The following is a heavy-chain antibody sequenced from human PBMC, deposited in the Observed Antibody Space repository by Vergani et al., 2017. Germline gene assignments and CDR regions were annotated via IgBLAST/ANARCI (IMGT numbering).Heavy chain of an antibody. CDR3: ARVENYDAFDI. CDR1: GYTFTGYY. CDR2: INPNSGGT. D-gene: IGHD1-7*01. V-gene: IGHV1-2*02. Sequence: QVQLVQSGAEVKKPGASVKVSCKASGYTFTGYYMHWVRQAPGQGLEWMGWINPNSGGTNYAQKVQGRVTMTRDTSISTAYMELSRLRSDDTAVYYCARVENYDAFDIWGQGTMVTVSS. J-gene: IGHJ3*02.